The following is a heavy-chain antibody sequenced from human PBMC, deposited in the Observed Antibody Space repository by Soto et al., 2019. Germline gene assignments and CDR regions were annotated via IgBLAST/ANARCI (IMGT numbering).Heavy chain of an antibody. CDR2: ITPIFGTA. J-gene: IGHJ6*02. CDR1: GGTLSSYV. V-gene: IGHV1-69*01. Sequence: QVQLVQSGAEVKKPGSSWKFSCKASGGTLSSYVISWVRQPPGQGLEGRGGITPIFGTANYAQKFQGRVTITADESTSTAYMELSSLRSEDTAVYYCAREVDIVVVTAIRPFYGMDVWGQGTTVTVSS. D-gene: IGHD2-21*02. CDR3: AREVDIVVVTAIRPFYGMDV.